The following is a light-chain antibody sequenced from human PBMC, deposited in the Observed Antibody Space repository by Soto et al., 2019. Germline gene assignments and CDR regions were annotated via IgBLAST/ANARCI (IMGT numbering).Light chain of an antibody. J-gene: IGKJ3*01. CDR3: QQYNDSPFT. V-gene: IGKV1-5*01. CDR2: DVS. CDR1: QSIGSW. Sequence: DIQMTQSPSTLSASVGDRVTITCRASQSIGSWLAWYLQKPGKAPKLLIYDVSGLQSGVPSRFSGSGSGTEFTLNISSLQPDDFATYYCQQYNDSPFTFGPGTKVDIK.